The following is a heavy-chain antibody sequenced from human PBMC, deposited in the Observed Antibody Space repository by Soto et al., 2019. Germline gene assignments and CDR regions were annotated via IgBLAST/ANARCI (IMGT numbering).Heavy chain of an antibody. CDR2: ISGTSPST. V-gene: IGHV3-23*01. Sequence: GGSLRLSCAASGFTFSAYAMSCVRQAPGKGLEWVSAISGTSPSTYYADSVQGRFTISRDSSRKTLFLQMNTLRDEDTAVYFCAIRIFGVEYWGQGTQVTVSS. CDR1: GFTFSAYA. CDR3: AIRIFGVEY. D-gene: IGHD3-3*01. J-gene: IGHJ4*02.